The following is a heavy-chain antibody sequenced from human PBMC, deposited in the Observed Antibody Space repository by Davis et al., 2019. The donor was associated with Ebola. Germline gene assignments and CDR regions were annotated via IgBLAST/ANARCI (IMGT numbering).Heavy chain of an antibody. V-gene: IGHV3-23*01. Sequence: GGSLRLSCAAPGFTFSSYAMSWVRQAPGKGLEWVSAISGSGGSTYYADSVKGRFTISRDNSKNTLYLQMNSLRAEDTAVYYCAKGPKKLVVYAGNTDDYWGQGTLVTVSS. CDR2: ISGSGGST. CDR1: GFTFSSYA. J-gene: IGHJ4*02. CDR3: AKGPKKLVVYAGNTDDY. D-gene: IGHD2-8*02.